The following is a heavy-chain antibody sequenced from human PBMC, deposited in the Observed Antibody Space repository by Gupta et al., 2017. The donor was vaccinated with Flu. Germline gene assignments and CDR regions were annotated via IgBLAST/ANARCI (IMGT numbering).Heavy chain of an antibody. CDR3: AKYGDTTSSGRFDN. Sequence: EVQLVESGGGLVQPGGSLRLLCAASGFTFSNHWMTWVRQAPGKGLEGVANISLEWVANINRDGSETNYVDSVKGRFTISRDNAKNSLYLQMNGLRDEDTAIYYCAKYGDTTSSGRFDNWGQGTLVTVSS. J-gene: IGHJ4*02. CDR1: GFTFSNHW. CDR2: INRDGSET. V-gene: IGHV3-7*01. D-gene: IGHD6-6*01.